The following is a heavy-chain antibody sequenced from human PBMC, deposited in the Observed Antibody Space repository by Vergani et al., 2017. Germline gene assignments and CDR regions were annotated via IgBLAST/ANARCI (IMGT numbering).Heavy chain of an antibody. V-gene: IGHV1-58*01. CDR3: ARDRPELGGLAFDY. CDR1: GFTFTSSA. D-gene: IGHD3-10*01. Sequence: QMQLVQSGPEVKKPGTSVKVSCKASGFTFTSSAVQWVRQARGQRLEWIGWIVVGSGNTNYAQKFQERVTITRDMSTSTAYMELSSLRAEDTALYHCARDRPELGGLAFDYWGQGTLVTVSS. CDR2: IVVGSGNT. J-gene: IGHJ4*02.